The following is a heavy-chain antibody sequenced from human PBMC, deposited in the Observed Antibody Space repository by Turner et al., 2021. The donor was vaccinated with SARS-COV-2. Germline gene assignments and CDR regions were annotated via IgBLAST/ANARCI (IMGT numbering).Heavy chain of an antibody. Sequence: QLQLQESGPGLVKPSETLSLTCPFSGGSISSSSYYWGWIRQPPGKGLEWIGSIFYTGSTYYNPSLKSRVTISVDTSKNQFSLKLSSVTAADTAVYYCARLKYYYDSSGTDDAFDIWGQGTMVTVSS. CDR2: IFYTGST. V-gene: IGHV4-39*01. D-gene: IGHD3-22*01. CDR1: GGSISSSSYY. J-gene: IGHJ3*02. CDR3: ARLKYYYDSSGTDDAFDI.